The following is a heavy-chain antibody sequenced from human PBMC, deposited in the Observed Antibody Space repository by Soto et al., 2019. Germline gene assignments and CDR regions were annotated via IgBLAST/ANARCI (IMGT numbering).Heavy chain of an antibody. V-gene: IGHV1-69*02. J-gene: IGHJ4*02. CDR2: IIPILGIA. CDR1: GGTFSSYT. D-gene: IGHD4-17*01. Sequence: QVQLVQSGAEVKKPGSSVKVSCKASGGTFSSYTISWVRQAPGQGLEWMGRIIPILGIANYAQQFQGRVTSTADKSTSTAYMELSSLRSADTAVYYCARSDYGDYPLDYWGQGTLVTVSA. CDR3: ARSDYGDYPLDY.